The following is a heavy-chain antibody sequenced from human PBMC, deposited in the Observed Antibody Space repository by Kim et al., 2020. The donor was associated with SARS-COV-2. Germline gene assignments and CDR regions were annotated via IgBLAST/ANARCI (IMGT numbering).Heavy chain of an antibody. CDR3: AKAGQRVVVAATYGMDV. Sequence: VKGRYTISRDNSKTTLYLEMNSLREEDTDVYYCAKAGQRVVVAATYGMDVWGQGTTVTVSS. V-gene: IGHV3-23*01. J-gene: IGHJ6*02. D-gene: IGHD2-15*01.